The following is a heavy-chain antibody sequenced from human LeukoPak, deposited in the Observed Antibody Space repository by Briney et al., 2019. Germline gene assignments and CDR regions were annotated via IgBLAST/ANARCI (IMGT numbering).Heavy chain of an antibody. J-gene: IGHJ3*02. V-gene: IGHV1-18*01. Sequence: ASVKVSCKASGYTFTSYGISWVRQAPGQGLEWMGWISAYNGNTNYAQKLQGRVTMTTDTSASTAYMELRSLRSDDTAVYYCARDTPTWSDTAMVVGELNAFDIWGQGTMVTVSS. CDR1: GYTFTSYG. D-gene: IGHD5-18*01. CDR2: ISAYNGNT. CDR3: ARDTPTWSDTAMVVGELNAFDI.